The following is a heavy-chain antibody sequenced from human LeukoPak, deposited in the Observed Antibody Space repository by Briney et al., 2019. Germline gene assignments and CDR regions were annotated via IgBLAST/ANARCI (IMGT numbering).Heavy chain of an antibody. D-gene: IGHD3-3*01. CDR2: FSGSGGST. J-gene: IGHJ6*03. Sequence: GGSLRLSCAASGFTFSSYAMSWVRQAPGKGLECISGFSGSGGSTYYADSVKGRFTISRDNAKNSLYLEMNSLRAEDTALYYCARGGITIFGVVSYMDVWGKGTTVTVSS. CDR1: GFTFSSYA. V-gene: IGHV3-23*01. CDR3: ARGGITIFGVVSYMDV.